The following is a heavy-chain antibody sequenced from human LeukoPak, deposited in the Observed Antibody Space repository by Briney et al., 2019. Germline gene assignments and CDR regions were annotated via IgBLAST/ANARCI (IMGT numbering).Heavy chain of an antibody. CDR1: GGSISSGGYS. CDR3: ARDGYGDSWFDY. D-gene: IGHD4-17*01. Sequence: SETLSLTCAVSGGSISSGGYSWSWIRQPPGKGLEWIGYIYHSGSTYYNPSLKGRVTISVDRSRNQFSLKLSSVTAADTAVYYCARDGYGDSWFDYWGQGTLVTVSS. V-gene: IGHV4-30-2*01. CDR2: IYHSGST. J-gene: IGHJ4*02.